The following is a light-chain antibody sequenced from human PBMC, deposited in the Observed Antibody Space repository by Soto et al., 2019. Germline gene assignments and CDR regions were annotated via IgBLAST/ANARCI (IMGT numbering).Light chain of an antibody. CDR1: SSNIGAGYD. V-gene: IGLV1-40*01. Sequence: QSVLTQPPSVSGAPGQRVTISCTGSSSNIGAGYDVHWYQQLPGTAPKLLIYGNSNRPSGVPDRFSGSKSGISASLAITGLQAEDEADYYCQSYDSSLSAWVFGGGTQLTVL. J-gene: IGLJ3*02. CDR3: QSYDSSLSAWV. CDR2: GNS.